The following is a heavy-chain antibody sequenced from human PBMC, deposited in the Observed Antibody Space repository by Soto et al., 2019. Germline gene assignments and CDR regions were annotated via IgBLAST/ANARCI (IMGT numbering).Heavy chain of an antibody. CDR3: AKDPWTTVVARFFY. Sequence: PGGSLRLSCVASGFTVSSNYMSWVRQSPGKGLEWVSSISGSGDSTYYADSVKGRFTISRDNSKNTLYLQMNSLRAEDTAVYYCAKDPWTTVVARFFYWGQGTLVTVSS. CDR1: GFTVSSNY. D-gene: IGHD2-15*01. V-gene: IGHV3-23*01. CDR2: ISGSGDST. J-gene: IGHJ4*02.